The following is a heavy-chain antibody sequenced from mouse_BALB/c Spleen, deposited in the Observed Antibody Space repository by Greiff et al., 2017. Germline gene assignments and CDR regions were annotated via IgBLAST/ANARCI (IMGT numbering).Heavy chain of an antibody. V-gene: IGHV1S22*01. Sequence: LQQPGSELVRPGASVKLSCKASGYTFTSYWMHWVKQRPGQGLEWIGNIYPGSGSTNYDEKFKSKATLTVDTSSSTAYMQLSSLTSEDSAVYYCTRVGATVVRDYWVQGTTLTVSS. CDR3: TRVGATVVRDY. CDR2: IYPGSGST. J-gene: IGHJ2*01. CDR1: GYTFTSYW. D-gene: IGHD1-1*01.